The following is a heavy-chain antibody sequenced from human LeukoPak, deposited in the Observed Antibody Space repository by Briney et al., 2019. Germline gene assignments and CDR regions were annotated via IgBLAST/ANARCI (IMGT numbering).Heavy chain of an antibody. V-gene: IGHV4-39*01. CDR1: GCSISSSTYY. J-gene: IGHJ5*02. Sequence: PSETLSLTCSVSGCSISSSTYYWGWIRPPPGKGLEWIGNIYNSGSTYHNPSLKSRVTISVDTSKNQFSLKLSSVTAADTAVYYCARQAYSSNLGWFDPWGQGTLVTVSS. D-gene: IGHD6-13*01. CDR2: IYNSGST. CDR3: ARQAYSSNLGWFDP.